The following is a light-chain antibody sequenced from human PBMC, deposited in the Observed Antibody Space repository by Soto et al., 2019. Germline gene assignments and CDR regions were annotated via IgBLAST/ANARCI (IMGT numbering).Light chain of an antibody. J-gene: IGKJ4*01. CDR1: QSVISSY. CDR2: GAS. V-gene: IGKV3-20*01. Sequence: IVLTQSPGTLSLSPGERATLSCRAGQSVISSYLAWYQQKPGQPPRFLIYGASSRATGIPDRFSGSGSGTDFTLSISRLQPEDFAVYYCQQYVSSPFTFGGGTKVEIK. CDR3: QQYVSSPFT.